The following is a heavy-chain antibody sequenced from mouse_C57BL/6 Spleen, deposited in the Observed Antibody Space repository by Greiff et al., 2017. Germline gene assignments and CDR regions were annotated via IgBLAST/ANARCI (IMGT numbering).Heavy chain of an antibody. Sequence: VQLQQSGPGLVKPSQSLSLTCSVTGYSITSGYYWNWIRQFPGNKLEWMGYISYDGSNNYNPSLKNRISITRDTSKNQFFLKLNSVTTEDTATYYCARYYGKAWMDYWGQGTSVTVSS. V-gene: IGHV3-6*01. CDR2: ISYDGSN. CDR3: ARYYGKAWMDY. D-gene: IGHD2-1*01. J-gene: IGHJ4*01. CDR1: GYSITSGYY.